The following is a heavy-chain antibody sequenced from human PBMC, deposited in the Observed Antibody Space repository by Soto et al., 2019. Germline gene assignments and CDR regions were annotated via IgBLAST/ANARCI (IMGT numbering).Heavy chain of an antibody. V-gene: IGHV3-23*01. CDR1: GFTFSSYA. D-gene: IGHD2-2*01. J-gene: IGHJ6*04. CDR2: ISGSGDST. CDR3: AKGWAYCSGTSCPQAV. Sequence: GGSLRLSCAASGFTFSSYAMTWVRQAPGKGLEWVSAISGSGDSTYYADSVKGRFTNSRDNSRNTLYLQMNSPRADDTAVYYCAKGWAYCSGTSCPQAVRGKRTTVTVSS.